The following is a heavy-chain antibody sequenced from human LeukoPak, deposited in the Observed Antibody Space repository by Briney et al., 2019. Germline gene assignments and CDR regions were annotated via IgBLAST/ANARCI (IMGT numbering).Heavy chain of an antibody. CDR2: MYHSGST. Sequence: SETLSLTCTVSGYSISTGYYWGWIRQPPGKGLEWIGSMYHSGSTYYNPSLRSRVTISVDMSKNHFSLRLSSVTAADTAMYYCARGTLYSGWSYYFDYWGQGSQVTVSS. V-gene: IGHV4-38-2*02. CDR3: ARGTLYSGWSYYFDY. J-gene: IGHJ4*02. D-gene: IGHD6-19*01. CDR1: GYSISTGYY.